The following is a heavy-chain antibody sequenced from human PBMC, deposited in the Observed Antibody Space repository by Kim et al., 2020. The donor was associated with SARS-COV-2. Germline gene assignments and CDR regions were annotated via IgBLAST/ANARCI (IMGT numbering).Heavy chain of an antibody. J-gene: IGHJ6*03. Sequence: GESLKISCKASGYTFTNYWIGWVRQMPGKGLEWMGIIYPGDSDTRYSPSFQGQVTISADKSINTAYLQWSSLKASDTAMYYCARRRELGMDVWGKGTTVTVSS. CDR1: GYTFTNYW. CDR2: IYPGDSDT. D-gene: IGHD1-26*01. CDR3: ARRRELGMDV. V-gene: IGHV5-51*01.